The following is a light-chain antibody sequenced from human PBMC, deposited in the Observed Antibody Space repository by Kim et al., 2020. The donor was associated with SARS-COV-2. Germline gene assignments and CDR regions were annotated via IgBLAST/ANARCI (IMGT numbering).Light chain of an antibody. CDR2: GAS. CDR1: QSVSSSC. J-gene: IGKJ2*01. Sequence: EIVLTQSPGTLSLSPGERATLSCRASQSVSSSCLAWYQQKPGHAPRLLNYGASSRATGIPDRFSGSGSGTDFTLTISRLEPEDFAVYYCQHYRTSPYTFGQGTNLEI. V-gene: IGKV3-20*01. CDR3: QHYRTSPYT.